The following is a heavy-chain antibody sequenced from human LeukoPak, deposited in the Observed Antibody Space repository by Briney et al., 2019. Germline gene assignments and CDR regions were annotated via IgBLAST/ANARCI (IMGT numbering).Heavy chain of an antibody. J-gene: IGHJ4*02. Sequence: ASVKVSCKASGYTFTSYGISWVRQAPGQGLEWMGWISAYNGNTNYAQKLQGRVTMTTDTSTSTAYMELRSLRSDDTAVYYCARDSLYSSGWGYFDYWGQGTLVTVSS. CDR3: ARDSLYSSGWGYFDY. CDR2: ISAYNGNT. CDR1: GYTFTSYG. D-gene: IGHD6-19*01. V-gene: IGHV1-18*01.